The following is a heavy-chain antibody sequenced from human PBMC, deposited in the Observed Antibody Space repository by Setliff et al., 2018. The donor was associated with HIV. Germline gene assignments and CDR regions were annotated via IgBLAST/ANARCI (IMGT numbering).Heavy chain of an antibody. J-gene: IGHJ5*02. Sequence: KPSETLSLTCAVYGGSFSGYYWSWIRQPPGKGLEWIGYVYYTGSTTYNPSLNSRVTISVDTSRNQFTLKLSSVTAADTAVYYCAKRTFGSGRLDPWGQGTLVTVSS. CDR3: AKRTFGSGRLDP. CDR1: GGSFSGYY. D-gene: IGHD3-16*01. CDR2: VYYTGST. V-gene: IGHV4-59*08.